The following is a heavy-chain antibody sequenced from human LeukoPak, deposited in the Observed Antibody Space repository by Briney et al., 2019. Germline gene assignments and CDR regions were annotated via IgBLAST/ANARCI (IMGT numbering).Heavy chain of an antibody. D-gene: IGHD3-10*01. J-gene: IGHJ4*02. CDR2: INHSGST. V-gene: IGHV4-34*01. CDR3: ARVITMVRGVIGTRLTRPFGY. Sequence: SETLSLTCAVYGGSFSGYYWSWIRQPPGKGLEWIGEINHSGSTNYNPSLKSRVTISVDTSKNQFSLKLSSVTAADTAVYYCARVITMVRGVIGTRLTRPFGYWGQGTLVTVSS. CDR1: GGSFSGYY.